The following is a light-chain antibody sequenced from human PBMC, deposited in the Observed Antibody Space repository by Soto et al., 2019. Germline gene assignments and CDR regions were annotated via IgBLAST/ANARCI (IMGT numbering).Light chain of an antibody. CDR2: GAS. CDR1: QSVSTN. V-gene: IGKV3-15*01. Sequence: EIVMTQSPTTLSVSPGEGATLSCRASQSVSTNLAWYQQKPGQVPGLLIYGASTRASGIPARFSGSGSGTEFTLTIGSLQSEDFAVYYCQQYSSSPSFGQGTRLEIK. J-gene: IGKJ5*01. CDR3: QQYSSSPS.